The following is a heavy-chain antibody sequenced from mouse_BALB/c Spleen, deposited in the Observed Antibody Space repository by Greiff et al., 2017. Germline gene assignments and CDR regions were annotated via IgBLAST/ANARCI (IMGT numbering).Heavy chain of an antibody. D-gene: IGHD3-2*02. Sequence: EVQVVESGGGLVQPGGSLRLSCATSGFTFTDYYMSWVRQPPGKALEWLGFIRNKANGYTTEYSASVKGRFTISRDNSQSILYLQMNTLRAEDSATYYCARDIEATDYWGQGTLVTVSA. V-gene: IGHV7-3*02. CDR1: GFTFTDYY. J-gene: IGHJ3*01. CDR3: ARDIEATDY. CDR2: IRNKANGYTT.